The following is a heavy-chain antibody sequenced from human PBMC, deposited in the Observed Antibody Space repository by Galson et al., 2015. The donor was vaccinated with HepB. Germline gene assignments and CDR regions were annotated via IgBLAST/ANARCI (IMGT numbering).Heavy chain of an antibody. CDR2: IRYDGSNK. CDR3: AKDRFRYCSGGSCYNGAAFDI. D-gene: IGHD2-15*01. Sequence: SLRLSCAAPGFTFSSYGMHWVRQAPGKGLEWVAFIRYDGSNKYYADSVKGRFTISRDNSKNTLYLQMNSLRAEDTAVYYCAKDRFRYCSGGSCYNGAAFDIWGQGTMVTVSS. J-gene: IGHJ3*02. CDR1: GFTFSSYG. V-gene: IGHV3-30*02.